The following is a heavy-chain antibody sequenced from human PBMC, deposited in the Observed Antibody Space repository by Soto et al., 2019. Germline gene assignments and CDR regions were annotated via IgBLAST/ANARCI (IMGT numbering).Heavy chain of an antibody. V-gene: IGHV3-30*18. D-gene: IGHD3-10*01. Sequence: QVQLVESGGGVVQPGRSLRLSCAASGFTFSSYGMHWVRQAPGKGLEWVAVISYDGSNKYYADSVKGRFTISRDNSKNTLYRQMNSLRAEDTAVYYCAKDPRATYGHPFYYYGMDVWGQGTTVTVSS. J-gene: IGHJ6*02. CDR1: GFTFSSYG. CDR2: ISYDGSNK. CDR3: AKDPRATYGHPFYYYGMDV.